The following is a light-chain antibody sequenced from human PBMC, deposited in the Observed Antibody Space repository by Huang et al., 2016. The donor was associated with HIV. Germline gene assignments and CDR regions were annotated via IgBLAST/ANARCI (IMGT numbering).Light chain of an antibody. CDR1: QSVFFSSTNKNH. J-gene: IGKJ4*01. Sequence: DIVMTQSPDSLAVSLGERATINCKSSQSVFFSSTNKNHLAWYQQKPGQPPRLLIYCASTRESGVPDRFSGSGSETDFTLTINILQAEDVAVYHCQQYADIPTFGGGTKVEIK. CDR3: QQYADIPT. V-gene: IGKV4-1*01. CDR2: CAS.